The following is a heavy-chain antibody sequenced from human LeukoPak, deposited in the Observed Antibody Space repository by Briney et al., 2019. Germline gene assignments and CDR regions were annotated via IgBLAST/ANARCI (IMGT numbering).Heavy chain of an antibody. CDR2: IYTSGST. CDR3: ARTAAGLDY. J-gene: IGHJ4*02. V-gene: IGHV4-4*07. D-gene: IGHD6-13*01. Sequence: GXXLEWIGRIYTSGSTNYTPSLKSRVTMSVDTSKNQFSLKLSSVTAADTAVYYCARTAAGLDYWGQGTLVTVSS.